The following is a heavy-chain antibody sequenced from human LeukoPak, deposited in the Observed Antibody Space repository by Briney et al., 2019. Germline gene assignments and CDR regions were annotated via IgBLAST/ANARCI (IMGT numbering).Heavy chain of an antibody. V-gene: IGHV4-34*01. Sequence: PSETLSHTCAVYGGSFSGYYWSWIRQPPGKGLEWIGEINHSGSTNYNPSLKSRVTISVDTPKNQFSLKLSSVTAADTAVYYCARELPDCTNGVCYTSYFDYWGQGTLVTVSS. D-gene: IGHD2-8*01. CDR3: ARELPDCTNGVCYTSYFDY. CDR1: GGSFSGYY. J-gene: IGHJ4*02. CDR2: INHSGST.